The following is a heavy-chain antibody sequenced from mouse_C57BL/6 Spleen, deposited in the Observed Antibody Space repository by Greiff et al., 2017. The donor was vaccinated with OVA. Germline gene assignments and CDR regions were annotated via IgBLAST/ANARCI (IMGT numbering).Heavy chain of an antibody. V-gene: IGHV1-22*01. CDR1: GYTFTDYN. CDR3: ARSTMVKGYAMDY. Sequence: EVQLQQSGPELVKPGASVKMSCKASGYTFTDYNMHWVKQSHGKSLEWIGYINPNNGGTSYNQKFKGKATLTVNKSSSTAYMELRSLTSEDSAVYYCARSTMVKGYAMDYWGQGTSVTVSS. D-gene: IGHD2-2*01. J-gene: IGHJ4*01. CDR2: INPNNGGT.